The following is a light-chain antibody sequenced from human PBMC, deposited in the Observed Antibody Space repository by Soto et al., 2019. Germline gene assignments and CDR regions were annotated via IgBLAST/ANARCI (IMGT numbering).Light chain of an antibody. CDR1: QSVSSSY. V-gene: IGKV3-20*01. Sequence: EIVLTQSPGTLSLSPGERATLSCRASQSVSSSYLAWYQQKAGQAPRLLIYGASSRANGTPDTFSGSGSGTDFTLTISRLEPEDFAVYYCQQYGSSHPRTCGQGTKVDIK. CDR3: QQYGSSHPRT. CDR2: GAS. J-gene: IGKJ1*01.